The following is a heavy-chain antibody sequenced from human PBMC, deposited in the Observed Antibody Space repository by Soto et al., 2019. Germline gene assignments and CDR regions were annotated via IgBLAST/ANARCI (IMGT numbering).Heavy chain of an antibody. CDR1: GFNFDDYA. CDR3: AKGLEQRYYYGMDV. J-gene: IGHJ6*02. D-gene: IGHD1-1*01. Sequence: PGGSLRLSCAASGFNFDDYAMHWVRQAPGKGLEWVSGISWNSGSIEYADSVKGRFTIDRDNAKNSLYLQMNSLRAEDMSLYYCAKGLEQRYYYGMDVWGQGTTVTVS. V-gene: IGHV3-9*03. CDR2: ISWNSGSI.